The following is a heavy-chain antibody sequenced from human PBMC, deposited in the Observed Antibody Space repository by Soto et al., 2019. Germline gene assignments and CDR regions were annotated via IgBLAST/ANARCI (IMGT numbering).Heavy chain of an antibody. V-gene: IGHV3-33*06. J-gene: IGHJ4*02. CDR2: IWYDGSNK. CDR1: GFTFSSYG. Sequence: GGSLRLSCAASGFTFSSYGMHWVRQAPGKGLEWVAVIWYDGSNKYYADSVKGRFTISRDNSKNTLYLQMNSLRAEDMAVYYCAKEKYSSGFFDYWGQGTLVTVSS. D-gene: IGHD6-19*01. CDR3: AKEKYSSGFFDY.